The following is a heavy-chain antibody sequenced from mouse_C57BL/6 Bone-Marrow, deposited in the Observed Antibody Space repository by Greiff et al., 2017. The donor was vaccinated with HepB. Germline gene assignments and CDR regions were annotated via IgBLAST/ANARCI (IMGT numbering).Heavy chain of an antibody. V-gene: IGHV1-64*01. D-gene: IGHD3-3*01. J-gene: IGHJ4*01. CDR1: GYTFTSYW. Sequence: QVQLQQPGAELVKPGASVKLSCKASGYTFTSYWMHWVKQRPGQGLEWIGMIHPNSGSTNYNEKFKSKATLTVDKSSSTAYMQLSSLTSEDSAVYYCARPGREYYYAMDYWGQGTSVTVSS. CDR2: IHPNSGST. CDR3: ARPGREYYYAMDY.